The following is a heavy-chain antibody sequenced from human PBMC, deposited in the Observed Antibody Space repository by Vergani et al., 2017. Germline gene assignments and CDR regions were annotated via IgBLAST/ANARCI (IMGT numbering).Heavy chain of an antibody. J-gene: IGHJ3*02. D-gene: IGHD2-8*01. V-gene: IGHV3-23*01. CDR3: AKEGLNGLMVYAGGVGDAFDI. Sequence: EVQLLESGGGLVQPGGSLRLSCAASGFTFSSYAMSWVRQAPGKGLEWVSAISGSGGSTYYADSVKGRFTISRDNSKNTLYLKMNSLRAEDTAVYYCAKEGLNGLMVYAGGVGDAFDIWGQGTMVTVSS. CDR2: ISGSGGST. CDR1: GFTFSSYA.